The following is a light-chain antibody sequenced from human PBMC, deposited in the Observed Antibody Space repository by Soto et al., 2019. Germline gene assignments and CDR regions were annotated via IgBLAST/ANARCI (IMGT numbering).Light chain of an antibody. CDR1: QGIINY. CDR3: QRLFIYPPP. V-gene: IGKV1-9*01. CDR2: GAS. Sequence: IQLTQAPSSLSASVGDRVTITCRASQGIINYLAWDQQKPWKAPKLLIYGASTLQSGVPSRFGGSGSGTDLTLTVSSLQPEDCATYSCQRLFIYPPPFGPGNKVDIK. J-gene: IGKJ3*01.